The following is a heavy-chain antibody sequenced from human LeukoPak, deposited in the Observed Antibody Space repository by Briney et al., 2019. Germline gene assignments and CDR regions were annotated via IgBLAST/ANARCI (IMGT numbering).Heavy chain of an antibody. CDR1: GYTFTVYY. CDR2: INPNSGGT. CDR3: ARSVWFGELFTY. Sequence: GASVKVSCKASGYTFTVYYMHWVRQAPGQGLEWMGWINPNSGGTNYAQKFQGRVTMTRDTSISTAYMELSRLRSDDTAVYYCARSVWFGELFTYWGQGTLVTVSS. D-gene: IGHD3-10*01. J-gene: IGHJ4*02. V-gene: IGHV1-2*02.